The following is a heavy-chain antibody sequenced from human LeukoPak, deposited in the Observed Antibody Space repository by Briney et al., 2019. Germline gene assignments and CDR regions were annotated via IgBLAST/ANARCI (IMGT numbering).Heavy chain of an antibody. D-gene: IGHD3-22*01. V-gene: IGHV4-4*02. J-gene: IGHJ3*02. Sequence: PSGTLSLTCAVSGGSISSFNWWSWVRQPPGKGLEWIGEIYHSGSTNYNPSLKSRVTISVDTSKNQFSLKLSSVTAADTAVYYCARSSTMIVSFDAFDIWGQGTMVTVSS. CDR3: ARSSTMIVSFDAFDI. CDR1: GGSISSFNW. CDR2: IYHSGST.